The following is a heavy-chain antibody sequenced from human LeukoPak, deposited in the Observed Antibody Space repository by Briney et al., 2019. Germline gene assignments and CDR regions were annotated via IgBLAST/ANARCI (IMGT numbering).Heavy chain of an antibody. CDR3: AKGPRFYGDYFDY. V-gene: IGHV3-23*01. D-gene: IGHD4-17*01. CDR2: ITGTADKT. CDR1: GFTFTNYV. Sequence: PGGSLRLSCAASGFTFTNYVMNWVRQAPGKGLEWVSSITGTADKTYDADSVKGRFTISRDNSKNTLSLQMNSLRAEDTAVYYCAKGPRFYGDYFDYWGQGTLVTVSS. J-gene: IGHJ4*02.